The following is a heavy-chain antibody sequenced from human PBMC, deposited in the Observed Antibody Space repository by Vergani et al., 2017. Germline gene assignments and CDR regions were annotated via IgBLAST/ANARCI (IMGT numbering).Heavy chain of an antibody. D-gene: IGHD1-1*01. CDR1: GDSVLSTAYH. Sequence: QVQLQESGPGLVKPSETLSLTCTVPGDSVLSTAYHWGWIRQPPGKGREWVGSMDYSGSTSYNPSLESRISISFETPKNQFSLRLTSVTAAETAVYYCARRSCGTAGCQIGYFREWGQGTLVTVSS. CDR2: MDYSGST. V-gene: IGHV4-39*01. CDR3: ARRSCGTAGCQIGYFRE. J-gene: IGHJ1*01.